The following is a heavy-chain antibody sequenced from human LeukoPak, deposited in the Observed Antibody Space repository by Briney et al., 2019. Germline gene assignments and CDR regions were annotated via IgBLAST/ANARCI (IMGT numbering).Heavy chain of an antibody. D-gene: IGHD3-3*01. J-gene: IGHJ3*02. V-gene: IGHV4-59*01. CDR3: AGSIFGVVITAFDI. Sequence: SETLSLTCTVSGGSISSYYWSWIRQPPGKGLEWIGYIYYSGGTNYNPSLKSRVTISVDTSKNQFSLKLSSVTAADTAVYYCAGSIFGVVITAFDIWGQGTMVTVSS. CDR1: GGSISSYY. CDR2: IYYSGGT.